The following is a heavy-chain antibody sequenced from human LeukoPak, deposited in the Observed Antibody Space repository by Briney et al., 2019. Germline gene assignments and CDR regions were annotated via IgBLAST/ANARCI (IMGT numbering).Heavy chain of an antibody. V-gene: IGHV3-23*01. Sequence: PGGSLRLSCAASGFTFSSYAMSWVRQAPGKGLEWVSAISGSGGSTYYADSVKGRFTISRDNSKNTLYLQMSSLRAEDTAVYYCAKDREQLVILGWFDPWGQGTLVTVSS. CDR1: GFTFSSYA. CDR3: AKDREQLVILGWFDP. CDR2: ISGSGGST. D-gene: IGHD6-13*01. J-gene: IGHJ5*02.